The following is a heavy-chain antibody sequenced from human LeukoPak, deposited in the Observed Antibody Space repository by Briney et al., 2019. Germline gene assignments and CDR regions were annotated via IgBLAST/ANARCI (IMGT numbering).Heavy chain of an antibody. CDR1: GGSISSYY. D-gene: IGHD2-21*02. Sequence: SETLSLTCTVSGGSISSYYWSWIRQPPGKGLEWIGYIYYSGSTNYNPSLKSRVTISVDTSKNQFSLKLSSVTAADTAVYYCARTGGDYYFVYWGQGTLVTVSS. V-gene: IGHV4-59*01. J-gene: IGHJ4*02. CDR3: ARTGGDYYFVY. CDR2: IYYSGST.